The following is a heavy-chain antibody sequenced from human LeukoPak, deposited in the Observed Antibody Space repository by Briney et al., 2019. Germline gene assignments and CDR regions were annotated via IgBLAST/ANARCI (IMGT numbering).Heavy chain of an antibody. D-gene: IGHD3-16*01. V-gene: IGHV4-4*09. J-gene: IGHJ4*02. CDR3: ARQWAFGAPDF. CDR2: IYSSGAI. CDR1: GASITSYY. Sequence: PSETLSLTCTVSGASITSYYWSWIRQPPGKGLEWIGYIYSSGAIHYNPSLKSRVNISMDTSKNQFSLNLTSVTAADMAVYHCARQWAFGAPDFWGPGALVAVSS.